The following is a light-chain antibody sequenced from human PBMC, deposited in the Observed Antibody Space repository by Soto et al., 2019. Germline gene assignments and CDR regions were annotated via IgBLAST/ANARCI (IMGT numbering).Light chain of an antibody. CDR2: DVS. CDR1: SSDVGAYNF. V-gene: IGLV2-8*01. J-gene: IGLJ2*01. CDR3: SSFAGSNNFV. Sequence: QSALTQPPSASGAPGQSVTISCTGTSSDVGAYNFVSWYQQQPGKAPKLMISDVSKRPSGVPDRFSGSKSGNTASLTVSGLHAEEEADYYRSSFAGSNNFVFGGGTKLTVL.